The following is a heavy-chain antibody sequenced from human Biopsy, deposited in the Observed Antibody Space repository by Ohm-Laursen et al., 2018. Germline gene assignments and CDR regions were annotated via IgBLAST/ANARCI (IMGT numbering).Heavy chain of an antibody. CDR3: GNEVHGRDY. V-gene: IGHV4-34*08. CDR1: GKTFSDYQ. D-gene: IGHD2-15*01. J-gene: IGHJ4*02. Sequence: TLSLTWDVFGKTFSDYQWSWIRQPPGKGLEWIGQINQAGTTNYNPSLKSRVSISADASKYEFSLRLTSVTAADTAVYLCGNEVHGRDYWGLGAQVTVSS. CDR2: INQAGTT.